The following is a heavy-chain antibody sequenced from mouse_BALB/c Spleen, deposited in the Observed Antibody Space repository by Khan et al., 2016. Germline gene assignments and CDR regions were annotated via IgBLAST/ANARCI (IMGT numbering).Heavy chain of an antibody. CDR3: TRGWAWLAY. Sequence: VQLQESGAELVRPGASVKLSCKALGNTFTDYEMHWVRQTPVHGLEWIGAIHPGRGGTAYNQKFKGKATLTTDKSSSTAYMELSSLTSEDSAVYYCTRGWAWLAYWGQGTLVTVSA. V-gene: IGHV1-15*01. J-gene: IGHJ3*01. CDR2: IHPGRGGT. D-gene: IGHD1-1*02. CDR1: GNTFTDYE.